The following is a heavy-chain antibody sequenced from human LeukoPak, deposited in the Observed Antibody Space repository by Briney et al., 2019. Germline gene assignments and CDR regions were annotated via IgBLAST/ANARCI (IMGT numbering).Heavy chain of an antibody. CDR2: INPNSGDT. V-gene: IGHV1-2*02. CDR3: ARERITMVRGVIQVVYYMDV. CDR1: GYTFTDYY. J-gene: IGHJ6*03. D-gene: IGHD3-10*01. Sequence: GASVKVSCKASGYTFTDYYIHWVRQAPGQGLEWMGWINPNSGDTNYAQKFQGRVTMTRNTSISTAYMELSSLRSEDTAVYYCARERITMVRGVIQVVYYMDVWGKGTTVTISS.